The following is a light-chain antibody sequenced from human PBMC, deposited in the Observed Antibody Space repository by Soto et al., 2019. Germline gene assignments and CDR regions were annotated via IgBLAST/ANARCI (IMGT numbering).Light chain of an antibody. J-gene: IGKJ5*01. Sequence: DIQMTQSPSSLSASVGDRVTITCRASQSVSIYFNWYQQKPGKAPKLLIYAASSLQSGVPSRFSGSGSGTDFTLTISSLQPEDCATYYCQQSYSTPITFGQGTRLEIK. CDR2: AAS. CDR3: QQSYSTPIT. CDR1: QSVSIY. V-gene: IGKV1-39*01.